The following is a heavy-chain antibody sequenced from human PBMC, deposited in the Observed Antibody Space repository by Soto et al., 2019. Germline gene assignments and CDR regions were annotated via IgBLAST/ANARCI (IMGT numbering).Heavy chain of an antibody. D-gene: IGHD3-10*01. J-gene: IGHJ4*02. CDR3: AXGQGVRVDY. V-gene: IGHV3-7*01. CDR1: GFTFSSYW. Sequence: EVQLVESGGGLVQPGGSLRLSCAASGFTFSSYWMSWVRQAPGKGLEWVANIKQDGSEIHYVDSVKGRFTISRDNAKNSLYLQMNSLRAEDTAXYYCAXGQGVRVDYWGQGTLVTVSS. CDR2: IKQDGSEI.